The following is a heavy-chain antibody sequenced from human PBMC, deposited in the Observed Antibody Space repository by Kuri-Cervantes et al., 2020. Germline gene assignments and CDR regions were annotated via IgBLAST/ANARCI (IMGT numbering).Heavy chain of an antibody. CDR2: IYYSGST. V-gene: IGHV4-30-4*02. CDR3: ARDLGAYHHYFDY. Sequence: SETLSLTCTVSGGSISSGDYYWSWIRQPPGKGLEWIGYIYYSGSTYYNPSLKSRVTISVDTSKNQFSLKLSSVTAADTAVYYCARDLGAYHHYFDYWGQGTLVTVSS. CDR1: GGSISSGDYY. J-gene: IGHJ4*02. D-gene: IGHD1-26*01.